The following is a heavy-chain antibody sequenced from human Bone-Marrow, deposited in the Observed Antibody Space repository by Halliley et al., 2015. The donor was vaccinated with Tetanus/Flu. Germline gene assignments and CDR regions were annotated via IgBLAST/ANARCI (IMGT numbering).Heavy chain of an antibody. CDR3: ARDGGWTADY. J-gene: IGHJ4*02. Sequence: SLRLSCEGSGFPFSGSPMHWVRQASGKGLEWVANIKEDGSDNNYVDSVKGRFTISRDNAKNSMYLQMNSLRAEDTAVYYCARDGGWTADYWGQGTLVTVSS. CDR1: GFPFSGSP. CDR2: IKEDGSDN. D-gene: IGHD2-21*02. V-gene: IGHV3-7*05.